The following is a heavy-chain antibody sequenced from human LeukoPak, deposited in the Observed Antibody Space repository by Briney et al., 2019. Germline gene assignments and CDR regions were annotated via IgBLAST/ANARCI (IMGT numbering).Heavy chain of an antibody. Sequence: PSQTLSLTCTVSGGSISSGGYYWSWIRQHPGKGLEWIGYIYYSGSTYYNPSLKSRATISVDTSKNQFSLKLSSVTAADTAVYYCARDEGITMVRGARGYYGMDVWGQGTTVTVSS. CDR1: GGSISSGGYY. J-gene: IGHJ6*02. V-gene: IGHV4-31*03. D-gene: IGHD3-10*01. CDR3: ARDEGITMVRGARGYYGMDV. CDR2: IYYSGST.